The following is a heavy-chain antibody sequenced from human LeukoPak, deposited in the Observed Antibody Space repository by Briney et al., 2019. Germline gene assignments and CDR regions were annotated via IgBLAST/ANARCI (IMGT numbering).Heavy chain of an antibody. D-gene: IGHD6-13*01. CDR3: ARVSKQQPTKPLDL. CDR1: GYTFTSCY. CDR2: INPSSGST. Sequence: ASVKVSCKASGYTFTSCYMHWVRQAPGQGPEWMGIINPSSGSTSYAQKFQGRVTMTRDTSTSTVSMELSSLRSEDTAVYYCARVSKQQPTKPLDLWGQGTLVTVSS. V-gene: IGHV1-46*01. J-gene: IGHJ5*02.